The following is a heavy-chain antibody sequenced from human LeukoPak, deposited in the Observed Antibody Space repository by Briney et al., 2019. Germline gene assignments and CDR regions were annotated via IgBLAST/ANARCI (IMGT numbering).Heavy chain of an antibody. CDR1: GYTFTGYY. Sequence: GASVKVSCKASGYTFTGYYMQWVRQAPGQGLEWMGGINPNSGGTNYAQKFQGRVTMTRDTSISTAYMELSRLRSDDTAVYYCASYCSGGSCYSRSFDYWGQGTLVTVSS. D-gene: IGHD2-15*01. J-gene: IGHJ4*02. V-gene: IGHV1-2*02. CDR3: ASYCSGGSCYSRSFDY. CDR2: INPNSGGT.